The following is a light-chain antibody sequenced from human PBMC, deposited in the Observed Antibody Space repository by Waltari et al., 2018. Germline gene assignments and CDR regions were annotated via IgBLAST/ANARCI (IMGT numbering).Light chain of an antibody. Sequence: DIQMTQSPSSLSASVGDRVTITCRASQDITKYLNWYQQKPGNTPKRLIYDASSLQSGVPSRFSGSGSWTVFPLTISSLQPEDVATYFCLHYDSAPYTFGQGTRVEI. V-gene: IGKV1-17*01. CDR1: QDITKY. J-gene: IGKJ2*01. CDR3: LHYDSAPYT. CDR2: DAS.